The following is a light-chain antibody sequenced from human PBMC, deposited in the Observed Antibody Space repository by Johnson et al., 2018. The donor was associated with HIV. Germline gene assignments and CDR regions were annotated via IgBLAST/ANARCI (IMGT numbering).Light chain of an antibody. V-gene: IGLV1-51*02. Sequence: QSVLTQPHSVSAAPGQKVTISCSGSSSDMGNYAVSWYQQLPGTAPKLLIYENNKRPSGIPDRFSGSKSGTSATLGITGLQTGDEADYYCGTWDNSLIAGVFGTGTKVTVL. J-gene: IGLJ1*01. CDR3: GTWDNSLIAGV. CDR1: SSDMGNYA. CDR2: ENN.